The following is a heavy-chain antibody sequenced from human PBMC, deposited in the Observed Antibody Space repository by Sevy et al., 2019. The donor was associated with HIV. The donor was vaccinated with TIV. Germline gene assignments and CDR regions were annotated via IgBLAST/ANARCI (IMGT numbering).Heavy chain of an antibody. D-gene: IGHD3-22*01. CDR3: AMNYYDSSGSSFFFDY. V-gene: IGHV3-33*01. Sequence: GGSLRIACAASGFTFSSYGMHWVRQAPGKGLEWVAVIWYDGSNKYYADCVKGRFTISRDNSKNTLYLQMNSLRAEDTAVYYCAMNYYDSSGSSFFFDYWGQGTLVTVSS. CDR2: IWYDGSNK. CDR1: GFTFSSYG. J-gene: IGHJ4*02.